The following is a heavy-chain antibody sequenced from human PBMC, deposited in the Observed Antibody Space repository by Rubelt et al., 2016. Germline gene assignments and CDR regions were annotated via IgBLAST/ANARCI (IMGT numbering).Heavy chain of an antibody. CDR1: GFTVSSNY. D-gene: IGHD4-11*01. J-gene: IGHJ6*02. V-gene: IGHV3-21*01. Sequence: EVQLVESGGGLVQPGGSLRLSCAASGFTVSSNYMSWVRQAPGKGLEWVSSISSSSSYIYYADSVKGRFTISRDNAKNSLYLQMNSLRAEDTAVYYCARISSNHYYYGMDVWGQGTTVTVSS. CDR2: ISSSSSYI. CDR3: ARISSNHYYYGMDV.